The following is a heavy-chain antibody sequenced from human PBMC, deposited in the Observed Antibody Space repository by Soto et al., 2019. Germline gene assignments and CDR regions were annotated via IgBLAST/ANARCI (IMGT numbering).Heavy chain of an antibody. D-gene: IGHD2-15*01. Sequence: GASVKVSCKASGYTFTSYYMHWVRQAPGQGLEWMGIINPSGGSTSYAQKFQGRVTMTRDTSTSTVYMELSSLRSEDTAVYYCAREPEPLGYCSGGSCYWFDPWGQGTLVTVSS. J-gene: IGHJ5*02. V-gene: IGHV1-46*01. CDR3: AREPEPLGYCSGGSCYWFDP. CDR1: GYTFTSYY. CDR2: INPSGGST.